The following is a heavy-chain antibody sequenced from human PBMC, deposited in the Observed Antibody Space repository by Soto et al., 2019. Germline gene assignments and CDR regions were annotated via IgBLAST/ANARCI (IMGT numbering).Heavy chain of an antibody. D-gene: IGHD4-17*01. CDR1: GFTFSRHG. V-gene: IGHV3-33*01. J-gene: IGHJ4*02. CDR3: ARDDDYPDNGFDY. CDR2: ILNDASGH. Sequence: QVPLVESGGGVVQPGTSLRLSCAASGFTFSRHGMHWVRQTPGKGLEWLAVILNDASGHWYADSVKGRFTISRDNFENTLYQQMNGLRLEDTAMYYCARDDDYPDNGFDYWGQGTLVTVSS.